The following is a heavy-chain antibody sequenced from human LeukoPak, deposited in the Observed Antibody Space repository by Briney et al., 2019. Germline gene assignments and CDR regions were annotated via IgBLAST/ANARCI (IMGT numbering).Heavy chain of an antibody. Sequence: SVKVSCKASGGTFSRYAISWVRQAPGQGLEWMGGIIPIFGTANYAQKFQGRITITADDSTSTAYMELSSLRSEDTAVYYCARVYLKRDYYDSSAYFSFDYWGQGTLVTVSS. CDR2: IIPIFGTA. D-gene: IGHD3-22*01. CDR1: GGTFSRYA. CDR3: ARVYLKRDYYDSSAYFSFDY. J-gene: IGHJ4*02. V-gene: IGHV1-69*13.